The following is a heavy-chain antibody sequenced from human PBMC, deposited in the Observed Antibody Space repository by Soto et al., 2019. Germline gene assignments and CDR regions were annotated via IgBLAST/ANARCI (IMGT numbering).Heavy chain of an antibody. CDR3: ARDLNRYSSSSYYYYYYGMDV. V-gene: IGHV3-21*01. D-gene: IGHD6-6*01. Sequence: GGSLRLSCAASGFTFSSYGMHWVRQAPGKGLEWVSSISSSSSYIYYADSVKGRFTISRDNAKNSLYLQMNSLRAEDTAVYYCARDLNRYSSSSYYYYYYGMDVWGQGTTVTVS. CDR1: GFTFSSYG. J-gene: IGHJ6*02. CDR2: ISSSSSYI.